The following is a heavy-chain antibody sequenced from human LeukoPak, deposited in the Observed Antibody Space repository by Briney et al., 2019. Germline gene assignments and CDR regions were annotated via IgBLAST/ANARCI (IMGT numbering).Heavy chain of an antibody. J-gene: IGHJ4*02. Sequence: PGGSLRLSCAASGFTLSSYSMNWVRQAPGKGLEWVSYISSSSSTIYYADSVKGRFTISRDNAKNSLYLQMNGLRDEDTAVYYCARDRGYSYGPPPDYWGQGTLVTVSS. CDR3: ARDRGYSYGPPPDY. V-gene: IGHV3-48*02. D-gene: IGHD5-18*01. CDR2: ISSSSSTI. CDR1: GFTLSSYS.